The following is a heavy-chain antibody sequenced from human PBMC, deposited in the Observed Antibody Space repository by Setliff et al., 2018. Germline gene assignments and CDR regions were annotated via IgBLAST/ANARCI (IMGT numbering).Heavy chain of an antibody. Sequence: PGGSLRLSCAASGFTLSDHYMDWVRQAPGKGLEWVSSISSSSSYIYYADSVKGRFTISRDNPKNTLFLQMNSLRAEDTAVYYCARDGGEYWGQGTLVTVS. CDR1: GFTLSDHY. D-gene: IGHD3-16*01. V-gene: IGHV3-21*01. CDR2: ISSSSSYI. J-gene: IGHJ4*02. CDR3: ARDGGEY.